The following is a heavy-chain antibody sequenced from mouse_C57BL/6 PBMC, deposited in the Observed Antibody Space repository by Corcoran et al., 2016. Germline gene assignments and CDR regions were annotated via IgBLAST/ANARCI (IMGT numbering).Heavy chain of an antibody. D-gene: IGHD1-1*01. CDR1: GYAFSSYW. CDR2: IYPGDGDT. J-gene: IGHJ3*01. V-gene: IGHV1-80*01. CDR3: ASEHYCSTWFAY. Sequence: QVQLQQSGAELVKPGASVKISCKASGYAFSSYWMNWVKQRPGKGLEWIGQIYPGDGDTNYNGKFKGKATLTADKSSSTAYMQLSSLTSEDSAVYFFASEHYCSTWFAYWGQGTLVTVSA.